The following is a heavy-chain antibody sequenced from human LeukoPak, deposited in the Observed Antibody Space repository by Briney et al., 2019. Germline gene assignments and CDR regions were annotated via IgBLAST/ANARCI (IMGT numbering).Heavy chain of an antibody. D-gene: IGHD6-13*01. V-gene: IGHV1-2*02. Sequence: ASVKVSCKTSGYMFTTYYPHWVRQAPGQGLEWMGWINPHSGGTNYAQKFQGRVTMTRDTSISTVYMELSSLRSDDTAVYYCASERGIAAAGTFYYCYMDVWGKGATVTVSS. J-gene: IGHJ6*03. CDR3: ASERGIAAAGTFYYCYMDV. CDR1: GYMFTTYY. CDR2: INPHSGGT.